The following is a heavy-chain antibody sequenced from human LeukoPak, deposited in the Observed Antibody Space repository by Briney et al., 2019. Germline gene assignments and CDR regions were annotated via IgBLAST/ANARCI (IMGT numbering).Heavy chain of an antibody. CDR2: LYYSGST. CDR3: ASLRAPRYNWFDP. Sequence: SETLSLTCTVSGGSISNYYWTWIRQPPGKGLEWVGYLYYSGSTNYNPSLKRRVTISVDTSENQFSLKLSSVTAADTAVYYCASLRAPRYNWFDPWGQGTLVTVSS. J-gene: IGHJ5*02. CDR1: GGSISNYY. V-gene: IGHV4-59*01.